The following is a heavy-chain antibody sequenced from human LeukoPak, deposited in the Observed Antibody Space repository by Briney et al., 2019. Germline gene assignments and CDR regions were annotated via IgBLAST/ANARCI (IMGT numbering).Heavy chain of an antibody. J-gene: IGHJ1*01. V-gene: IGHV5-51*01. Sequence: GESLKISCKGSGYSFTSYWIGWVRQMPGKGLEWMGIIYPGDSDTRYSPSFQGQVTISADKSISTAYLQWSSLKASDTAMYYCARLEARERSSSRTYQYFQHWGQGTLVTVSS. CDR3: ARLEARERSSSRTYQYFQH. CDR1: GYSFTSYW. D-gene: IGHD6-13*01. CDR2: IYPGDSDT.